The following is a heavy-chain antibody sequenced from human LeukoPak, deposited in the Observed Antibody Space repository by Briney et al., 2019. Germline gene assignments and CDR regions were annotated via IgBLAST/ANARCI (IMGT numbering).Heavy chain of an antibody. J-gene: IGHJ4*02. CDR2: ISYDGSNK. CDR3: AKDGRSRSRSYFDY. V-gene: IGHV3-30*18. D-gene: IGHD1-26*01. Sequence: GGSLRLSCAASGFTFSSYGVHWVRQAPGKGLEWVAVISYDGSNKYYADSVKGRFTISRDNSKNTLYLQMNSLRAEDTAVYYCAKDGRSRSRSYFDYWGQGTLVTVSS. CDR1: GFTFSSYG.